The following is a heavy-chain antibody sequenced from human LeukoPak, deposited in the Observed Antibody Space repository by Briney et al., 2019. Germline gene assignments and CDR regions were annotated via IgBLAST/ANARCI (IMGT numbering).Heavy chain of an antibody. Sequence: ASVKVSCKASGYTFTSYYMHWVRQAAGQGLEWMGIINPSGGSTSYAQKFQGRVTMTRDTSASTVYMELSSLRSEDTAVYYCARAGYKDYFDYWGQGTLVTVSS. CDR2: INPSGGST. CDR1: GYTFTSYY. V-gene: IGHV1-46*01. D-gene: IGHD5-18*01. J-gene: IGHJ4*02. CDR3: ARAGYKDYFDY.